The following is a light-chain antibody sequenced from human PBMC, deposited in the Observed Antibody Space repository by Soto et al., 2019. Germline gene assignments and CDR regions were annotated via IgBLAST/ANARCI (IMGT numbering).Light chain of an antibody. V-gene: IGKV3-15*01. J-gene: IGKJ1*01. CDR2: GAS. CDR3: QQYNNWPPWT. CDR1: PSVSSN. Sequence: EIVLTQTPATLSVSPGERATLSCRASPSVSSNLAWYQQNPGQAPRLLIYGASTRATGIPARFSGSGSGTEFTLTISSLQSEDFAVYYWQQYNNWPPWTFGQGTKVEIK.